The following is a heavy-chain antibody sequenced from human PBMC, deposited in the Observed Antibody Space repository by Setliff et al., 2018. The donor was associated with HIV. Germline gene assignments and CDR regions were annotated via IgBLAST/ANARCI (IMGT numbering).Heavy chain of an antibody. Sequence: SETLSLTCAVYGYPIDSGFYWGWIRQTPGKGLEWIGEIYHSGSTHYNPSLQSRVTISVDKSKSQFSLKLNSVTAADTAVYYCGGNGYYSIDYWGQGTLVTVSS. CDR2: IYHSGST. CDR3: GGNGYYSIDY. V-gene: IGHV4-38-2*01. D-gene: IGHD3-22*01. CDR1: GYPIDSGFY. J-gene: IGHJ4*02.